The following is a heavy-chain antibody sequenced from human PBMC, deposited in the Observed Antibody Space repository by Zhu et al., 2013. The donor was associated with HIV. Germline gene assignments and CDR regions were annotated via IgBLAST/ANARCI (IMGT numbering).Heavy chain of an antibody. CDR1: GYSFSDHH. D-gene: IGHD1-26*01. V-gene: IGHV1-2*02. J-gene: IGHJ5*02. CDR2: INPKSGDS. CDR3: ARGLRSGTYYNCLDP. Sequence: LVQSETEVKKLGPSVKVSCKASGYSFSDHHIHWVRQAPGQGLEWMGWINPKSGDSKYEQKFQGRVTMTRDTAISTVYMEVSSLRSDDTAMYYCARGLRSGTYYNCLDPWGQGTLVTVSS.